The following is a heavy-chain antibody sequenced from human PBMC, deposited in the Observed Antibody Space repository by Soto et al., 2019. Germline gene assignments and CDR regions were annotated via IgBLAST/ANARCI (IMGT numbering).Heavy chain of an antibody. CDR1: GFSFSKFA. D-gene: IGHD4-17*01. CDR2: VSGGGKST. J-gene: IGHJ4*02. CDR3: AKDKLDDYGDYFDY. V-gene: IGHV3-23*01. Sequence: GGSLRLSCAASGFSFSKFAMTWVRRAPGKGLEWLAAVSGGGKSTYYADSASGRFPISRDNSKNTLYLQMNSLRAEDTAVYYCAKDKLDDYGDYFDYWGQGTLVTVSS.